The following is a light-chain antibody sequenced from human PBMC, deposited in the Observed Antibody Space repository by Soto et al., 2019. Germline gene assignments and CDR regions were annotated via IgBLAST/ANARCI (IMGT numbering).Light chain of an antibody. CDR2: DTS. Sequence: QAVVTQEPSLTVSPGGTVTLTCGSSTGAVTSGHYPYWFQQKPGQAPRTLIFDTSNKHSWTPARFSGSLLGGKAALTLSGXXXXXXAEYYCLFSYSGIRVFGGGTKLTVL. CDR3: LFSYSGIRV. V-gene: IGLV7-46*01. J-gene: IGLJ3*02. CDR1: TGAVTSGHY.